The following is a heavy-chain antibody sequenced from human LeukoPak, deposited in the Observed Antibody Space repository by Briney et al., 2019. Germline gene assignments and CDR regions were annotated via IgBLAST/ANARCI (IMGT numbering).Heavy chain of an antibody. V-gene: IGHV1-2*02. CDR2: INPNSGGT. J-gene: IGHJ6*03. CDR1: GYTFTGYY. CDR3: ARADHYYCYYMDV. Sequence: ASVKVSCKASGYTFTGYYMHWVRQAPGQGLEWMRWINPNSGGTNYAQKFQGRVTMTTDTSTSTAYMELRSLRSDDTAVYYCARADHYYCYYMDVWGKGTTVTVSS.